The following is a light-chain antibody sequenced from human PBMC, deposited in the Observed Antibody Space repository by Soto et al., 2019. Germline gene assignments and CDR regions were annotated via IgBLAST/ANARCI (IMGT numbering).Light chain of an antibody. V-gene: IGKV3-20*01. Sequence: EIVLTQSPGTLSLSPGEGATLSCRASHSVVFNNLAWYQQKPGQAPRLLIYGASSRATGIPDRFSGSGSGTDFNLTISRLEPEDFAVYYCQQYGDSPPYTFGRGTKLEIK. CDR1: HSVVFNN. CDR2: GAS. J-gene: IGKJ2*01. CDR3: QQYGDSPPYT.